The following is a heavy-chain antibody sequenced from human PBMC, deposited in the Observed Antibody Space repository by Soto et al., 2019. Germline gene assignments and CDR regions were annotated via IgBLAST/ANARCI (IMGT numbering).Heavy chain of an antibody. CDR3: ARDGAIYYDSSPGAFDI. D-gene: IGHD3-22*01. J-gene: IGHJ3*02. Sequence: GGSLRLSCAASGFTFSSYGMHWVRQAPGKGLEWVAVIWYDGSNKYYADSVKGRFTISRDNSKNTLYLQMNSLRAEDTAVYYCARDGAIYYDSSPGAFDIWGQGTMVTVSS. CDR1: GFTFSSYG. V-gene: IGHV3-33*01. CDR2: IWYDGSNK.